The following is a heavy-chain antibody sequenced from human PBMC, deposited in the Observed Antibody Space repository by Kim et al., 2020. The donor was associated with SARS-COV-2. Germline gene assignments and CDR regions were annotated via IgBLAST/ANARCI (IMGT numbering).Heavy chain of an antibody. J-gene: IGHJ3*02. CDR2: IIPVFGTV. V-gene: IGHV1-69*13. D-gene: IGHD3-10*01. Sequence: SVKVSCRASGGSFSTSAINWVRQAPGQGLEWMGGIIPVFGTVNSAQKFQGRVTITADDSTSTAYMELSSLRSEDTAVFYCARDTRDTVLSPSYSFDIWGQGTMVSVSS. CDR3: ARDTRDTVLSPSYSFDI. CDR1: GGSFSTSA.